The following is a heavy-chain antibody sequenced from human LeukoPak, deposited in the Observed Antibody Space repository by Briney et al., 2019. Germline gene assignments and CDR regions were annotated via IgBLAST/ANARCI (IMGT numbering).Heavy chain of an antibody. J-gene: IGHJ5*02. Sequence: ASVKVSCKASGYTFTSYGISWVRQAPGQGLEWMGWISVYNGNTKYAQKFQDRVTMTTDTSTSTAYMELSSLRSEDTAVYYCARDRITMVRAAYNWFDPWGQGTLVTVSS. D-gene: IGHD3-10*01. CDR1: GYTFTSYG. CDR3: ARDRITMVRAAYNWFDP. V-gene: IGHV1-18*01. CDR2: ISVYNGNT.